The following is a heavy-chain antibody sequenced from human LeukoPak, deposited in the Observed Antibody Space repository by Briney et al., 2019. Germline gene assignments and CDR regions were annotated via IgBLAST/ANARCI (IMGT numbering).Heavy chain of an antibody. D-gene: IGHD2-15*01. CDR3: ARVPYCSGGSCLLPGYYFDY. V-gene: IGHV1-69*13. CDR2: IIPIFGTA. Sequence: SVKVSCKASGGTFSSYAISWVRQAPGQGLEWMGGIIPIFGTANYAQKFQGRVTITADESTSTAYMELSSLRSEDTAVYYCARVPYCSGGSCLLPGYYFDYWGQGTLVTVSS. J-gene: IGHJ4*02. CDR1: GGTFSSYA.